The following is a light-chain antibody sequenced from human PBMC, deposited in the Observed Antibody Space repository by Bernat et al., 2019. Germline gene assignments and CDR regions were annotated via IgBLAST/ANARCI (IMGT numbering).Light chain of an antibody. Sequence: DIQMTQSPSSLFASVGDRVTIACRASQNIITYVNWYKQKPGNAPKPLTSPASSLQVGVPSRFSGSGSGTEFTLTITSLQPEDFATYYCQQSYTVPPYTFVQETKVENK. CDR3: QQSYTVPPYT. CDR2: PAS. CDR1: QNIITY. J-gene: IGKJ2*01. V-gene: IGKV1-39*01.